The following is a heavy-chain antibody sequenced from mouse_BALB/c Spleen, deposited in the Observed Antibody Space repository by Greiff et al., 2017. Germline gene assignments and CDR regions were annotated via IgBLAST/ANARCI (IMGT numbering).Heavy chain of an antibody. J-gene: IGHJ4*01. CDR2: ISSGGSYT. CDR3: ATYGSSLYAMDY. D-gene: IGHD1-1*01. CDR1: GFTFSSYA. Sequence: EVQGVESGGGLVKPGGSLKLSCAASGFTFSSYAMSWVRQSPEKRLEWVAEISSGGSYTYYPDTVTGRFTISRDNAKNTLYLEMSSLRSEDTAMYYCATYGSSLYAMDYWGQGTSVTVSS. V-gene: IGHV5-9-4*01.